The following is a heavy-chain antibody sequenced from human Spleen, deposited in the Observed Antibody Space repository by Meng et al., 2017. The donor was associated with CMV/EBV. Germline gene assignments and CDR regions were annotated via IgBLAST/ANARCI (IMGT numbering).Heavy chain of an antibody. CDR2: INHSGST. V-gene: IGHV4-34*01. Sequence: SETLSLTCAVYGGSFSGYYWSWIRQPPGKGLEWIGEINHSGSTNYNPSLKSRVTISVDASKNQFSLKLSSVTAADTAVYYCARAKNYFDSWGQGALVTVSS. J-gene: IGHJ4*02. CDR1: GGSFSGYY. CDR3: ARAKNYFDS.